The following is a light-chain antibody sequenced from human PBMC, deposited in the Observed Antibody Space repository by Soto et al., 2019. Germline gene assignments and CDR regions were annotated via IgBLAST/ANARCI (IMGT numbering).Light chain of an antibody. CDR1: QSVSTR. J-gene: IGKJ1*01. CDR2: DAS. CDR3: QQYSVYWT. V-gene: IGKV1-5*02. Sequence: DMQMTQSPSSLSASVGDRVTIICRASQSVSTRLAWYQQKPGKAPKVLIYDASSWAGGVPSRFTGSGSGTECTLTINSLQPDDFATYYCQQYSVYWTFGQGTKVEIK.